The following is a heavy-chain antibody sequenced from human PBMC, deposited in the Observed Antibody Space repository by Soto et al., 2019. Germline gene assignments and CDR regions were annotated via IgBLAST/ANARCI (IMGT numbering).Heavy chain of an antibody. CDR3: ARGGQGGSSPDY. V-gene: IGHV1-69*02. Sequence: QVQLVQSGAEVKKPGSSVKVSCKASGGTFRSYTSSWVRQAPGQGLEWMGRIIPILGIANYAQKFQGRVTITADKSTSTAYMELSSLRSEDTAVDYCARGGQGGSSPDYWGQGTLVPVSS. D-gene: IGHD2-15*01. CDR1: GGTFRSYT. CDR2: IIPILGIA. J-gene: IGHJ4*02.